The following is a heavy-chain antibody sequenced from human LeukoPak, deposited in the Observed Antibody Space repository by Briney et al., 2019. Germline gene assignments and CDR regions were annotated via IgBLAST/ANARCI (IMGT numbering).Heavy chain of an antibody. CDR3: ARRYYDILTGYYLFDY. Sequence: GESLKISCKGSGYSFTSYWIGWVRQMPGKGLEWMGIIYPGDSDTRYSPSFQGQVTISADKSISTAYPQWSSLKASDTAMYYCARRYYDILTGYYLFDYWGQGTLVTVSS. CDR1: GYSFTSYW. V-gene: IGHV5-51*01. D-gene: IGHD3-9*01. CDR2: IYPGDSDT. J-gene: IGHJ4*02.